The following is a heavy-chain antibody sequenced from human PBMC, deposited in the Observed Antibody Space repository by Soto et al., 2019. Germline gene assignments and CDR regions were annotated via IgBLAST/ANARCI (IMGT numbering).Heavy chain of an antibody. CDR1: GFTFSSYA. J-gene: IGHJ6*02. D-gene: IGHD3-10*01. CDR2: FRGDGTGA. Sequence: GGSLRLSCAASGFTFSSYAMSWVRQAPGKGLEWVSAFRGDGTGAHYADSVKGRFTISRDNSKNTLYLQMNSLRAEDTAVYYCAKEGEDYYGFQYGMDVWGQGTTVTVSS. V-gene: IGHV3-23*01. CDR3: AKEGEDYYGFQYGMDV.